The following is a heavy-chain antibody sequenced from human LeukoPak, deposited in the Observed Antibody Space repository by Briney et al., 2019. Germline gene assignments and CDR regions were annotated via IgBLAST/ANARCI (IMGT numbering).Heavy chain of an antibody. Sequence: GGSLRLSCAASGFTFSSYAMHWVRQAPGKGLEWVAVISYDGSNKYYADSVKGRFTISRDNSKNTLYLQMNSLRAEDTAVYYCAKAPYYYGSGSQIDYWGQGTLVTVSS. D-gene: IGHD3-10*01. CDR3: AKAPYYYGSGSQIDY. V-gene: IGHV3-30-3*01. CDR2: ISYDGSNK. CDR1: GFTFSSYA. J-gene: IGHJ4*02.